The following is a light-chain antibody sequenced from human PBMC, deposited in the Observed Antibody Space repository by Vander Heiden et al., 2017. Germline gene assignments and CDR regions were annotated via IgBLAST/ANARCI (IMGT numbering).Light chain of an antibody. CDR3: QQSYRNPLT. Sequence: DIQMTQSPPSLSASVGDRVTIICRSSQSLSSYLNWYQQKPGKAPKLLIYTVSSLASGVPSRFSGSGSGTDFTLTISSLQPEDFATYYCQQSYRNPLTFGGGTKVEIK. CDR1: QSLSSY. J-gene: IGKJ4*01. CDR2: TVS. V-gene: IGKV1-39*01.